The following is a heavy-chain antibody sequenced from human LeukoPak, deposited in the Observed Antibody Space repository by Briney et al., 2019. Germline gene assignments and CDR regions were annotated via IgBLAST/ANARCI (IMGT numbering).Heavy chain of an antibody. CDR2: IYYSGST. D-gene: IGHD2-2*02. J-gene: IGHJ4*02. Sequence: SETLSLTCTVSGGSISSSSYYWGWIRQPPGKGLEWIGSIYYSGSTYYNPSLKSRVTISVDTSKNQFSLKLSSVTAADTAVYYCARVYVVPAAISSFDYWGQGTLVTVSS. V-gene: IGHV4-39*01. CDR1: GGSISSSSYY. CDR3: ARVYVVPAAISSFDY.